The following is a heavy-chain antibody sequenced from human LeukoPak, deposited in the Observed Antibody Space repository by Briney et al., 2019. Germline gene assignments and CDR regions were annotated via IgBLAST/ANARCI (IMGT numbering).Heavy chain of an antibody. Sequence: SETLSLTCTVSGGSISSHYWSWIRQPPGKGLEWIGRIYTSGSTNYNPSLKSRVTISVDTSKNQFSLKLSSVTAADTAVYYCARHNSDGYNRPFDYWGQGTLVTVSS. CDR3: ARHNSDGYNRPFDY. J-gene: IGHJ4*02. V-gene: IGHV4-59*08. D-gene: IGHD5-24*01. CDR1: GGSISSHY. CDR2: IYTSGST.